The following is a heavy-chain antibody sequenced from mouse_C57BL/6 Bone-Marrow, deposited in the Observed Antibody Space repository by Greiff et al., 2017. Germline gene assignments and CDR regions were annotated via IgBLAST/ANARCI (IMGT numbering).Heavy chain of an antibody. CDR2: ISSGGDYI. J-gene: IGHJ2*01. D-gene: IGHD1-1*01. CDR1: GFTFSSYA. Sequence: EVKLMESGEGLVKPGGSLKLSCAASGFTFSSYAMSWVRQTPEKRLEWVAYISSGGDYIYYADTVKGRFTISRDNARNTLYLQMSSLKSEDTAMXYCTRETTVVASDYWGQGTTLTVSS. CDR3: TRETTVVASDY. V-gene: IGHV5-9-1*02.